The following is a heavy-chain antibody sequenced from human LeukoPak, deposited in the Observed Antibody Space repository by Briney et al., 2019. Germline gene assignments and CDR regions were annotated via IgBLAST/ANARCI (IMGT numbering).Heavy chain of an antibody. Sequence: GGSLRPSCAASGFTFSDYYMSWIRQAPGKGLEWVSYISSSGSTIYYADSVKGRFTISRDNAKNSLYLQMNSLRAEDTAVYYCARAKTRGVLDYWGQGTLVTVSS. CDR3: ARAKTRGVLDY. D-gene: IGHD2-8*01. CDR1: GFTFSDYY. J-gene: IGHJ4*02. V-gene: IGHV3-11*04. CDR2: ISSSGSTI.